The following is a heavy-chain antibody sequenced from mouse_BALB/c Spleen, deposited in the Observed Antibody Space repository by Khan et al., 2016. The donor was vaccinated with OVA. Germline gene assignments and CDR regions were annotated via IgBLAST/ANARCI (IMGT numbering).Heavy chain of an antibody. D-gene: IGHD1-1*01. Sequence: DVKLVESGGDLVKPGGSLKLSCAASGFTFSTYGMSLVRQTPDKRLEWVATISSGGSYTYYPDSVKGRFTISRDNAKNTLNLQMRSLKSANTAIYYCARLAYYYNIEAFAYWGQGTLVTVSA. V-gene: IGHV5-6*02. CDR2: ISSGGSYT. CDR3: ARLAYYYNIEAFAY. CDR1: GFTFSTYG. J-gene: IGHJ3*01.